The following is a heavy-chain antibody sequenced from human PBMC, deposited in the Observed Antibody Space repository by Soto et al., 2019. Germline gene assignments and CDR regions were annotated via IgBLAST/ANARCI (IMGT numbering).Heavy chain of an antibody. J-gene: IGHJ4*02. CDR2: ISGSGDSS. CDR3: AKGGEGSCSQTSCLYFSDS. CDR1: GFTFSTYA. V-gene: IGHV3-23*01. Sequence: EVQLLDSGGGLVQPGGSLRLSCAASGFTFSTYAMSWVRQAPGKGLEWVSTISGSGDSSYYATSVKGRFTISRDNSRNTLDLQMNSLRVEDTAVYYCAKGGEGSCSQTSCLYFSDSWGQETLVTVSS. D-gene: IGHD2-15*01.